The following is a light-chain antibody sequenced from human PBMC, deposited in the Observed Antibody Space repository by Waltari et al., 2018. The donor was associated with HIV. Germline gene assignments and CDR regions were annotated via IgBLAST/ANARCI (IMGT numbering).Light chain of an antibody. J-gene: IGLJ3*02. CDR2: DVS. Sequence: QSALTQPRSVSGSPGQSVTISCTGTSSDVGGYNYVSWYQQHPGKAPKVMIYDVSKRPSRVPDRVSGSKAGNTASLTISGLQAEDEADYYCCSYAGSYTWVFGGGTKMTVL. V-gene: IGLV2-11*01. CDR3: CSYAGSYTWV. CDR1: SSDVGGYNY.